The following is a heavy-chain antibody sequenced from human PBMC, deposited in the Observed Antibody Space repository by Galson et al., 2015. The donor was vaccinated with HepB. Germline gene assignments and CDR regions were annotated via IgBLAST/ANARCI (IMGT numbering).Heavy chain of an antibody. CDR1: GDSIGRSNSY. CDR2: VLYSGSA. V-gene: IGHV4-39*07. D-gene: IGHD5-24*01. CDR3: ARMRFEGWLQGRGLTGS. J-gene: IGHJ5*02. Sequence: ETLSLTCTVSGDSIGRSNSYRGWIRQPPGKGLEWIGSVLYSGSAYYKSSLRSRIAVSLDTSKNQFSLRLRSVTATDTAVYYCARMRFEGWLQGRGLTGSWGQGTLGTVSS.